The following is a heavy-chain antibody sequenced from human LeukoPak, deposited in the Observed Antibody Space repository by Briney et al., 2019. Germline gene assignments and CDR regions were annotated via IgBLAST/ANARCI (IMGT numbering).Heavy chain of an antibody. CDR2: IIPIFGTA. J-gene: IGHJ4*02. V-gene: IGHV1-69*13. CDR3: ANSWGDPETDMITFGGVIASTASDY. D-gene: IGHD3-16*02. CDR1: GGTFSSYA. Sequence: ASVKVSCKASGGTFSSYAISWVRQAPGQGLEWMGGIIPIFGTANYAQKFQGRVTITADESTSTAYMELSSLRAEDTAVYYCANSWGDPETDMITFGGVIASTASDYWGQGTLVTVSS.